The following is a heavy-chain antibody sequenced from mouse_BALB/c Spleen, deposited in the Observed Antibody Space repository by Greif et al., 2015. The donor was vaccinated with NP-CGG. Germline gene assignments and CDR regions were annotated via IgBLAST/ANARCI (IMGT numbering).Heavy chain of an antibody. V-gene: IGHV2-2*02. CDR1: GFSLTSYG. Sequence: QVQLQQPGPGLVQPSQSLSITCTVSGFSLTSYGVHWVRQSPGKGLEWLGVIWSGGSTDYNAAFISRLSISKDNSKSQVFFKMNSLQVNDTAIYYCASYYGYSFAYWGQGTLVTVSA. J-gene: IGHJ3*01. CDR2: IWSGGST. D-gene: IGHD1-2*01. CDR3: ASYYGYSFAY.